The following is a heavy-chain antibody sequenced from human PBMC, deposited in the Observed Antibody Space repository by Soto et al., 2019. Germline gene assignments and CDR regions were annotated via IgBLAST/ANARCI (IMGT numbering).Heavy chain of an antibody. CDR3: ARNQWELHAFDS. CDR2: ISAYNGNT. J-gene: IGHJ3*02. CDR1: GSTFTGYG. V-gene: IGHV1-18*01. Sequence: SEKVGCRASGSTFTGYGISVVRQAPGQGLEWMGWISAYNGNTNYAQKLQGRVTMTTDTSTSTAYMELRSLRSDDTAVYYCARNQWELHAFDSWGQGTMVTVSS. D-gene: IGHD1-26*01.